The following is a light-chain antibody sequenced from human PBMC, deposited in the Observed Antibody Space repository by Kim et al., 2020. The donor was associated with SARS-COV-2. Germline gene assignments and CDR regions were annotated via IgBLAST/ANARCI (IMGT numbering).Light chain of an antibody. V-gene: IGLV3-1*01. CDR1: KLGDKY. J-gene: IGLJ1*01. CDR3: QAWDSSTRYV. Sequence: SPGQTATITCSGDKLGDKYTSWYQQKPGQSPILVSYQDTKRPSGIPERFSGSNSGNTATLTISGTQAMDEADYYCQAWDSSTRYVFGAGTKVTVL. CDR2: QDT.